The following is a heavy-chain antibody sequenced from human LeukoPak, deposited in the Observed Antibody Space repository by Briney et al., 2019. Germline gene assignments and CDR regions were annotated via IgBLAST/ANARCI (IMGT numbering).Heavy chain of an antibody. CDR2: ISSSGGST. Sequence: GGSLRLSCAASGFTFSSYAMSWVRQAPGKGLEWVSAISSSGGSTYYADSVKGRFTISRDNSKNTLYLQMNSLRAEDTAVYYCAKDLSPYLLTLGFDYWGQGTLVTVSS. D-gene: IGHD2/OR15-2a*01. J-gene: IGHJ4*02. CDR1: GFTFSSYA. CDR3: AKDLSPYLLTLGFDY. V-gene: IGHV3-23*01.